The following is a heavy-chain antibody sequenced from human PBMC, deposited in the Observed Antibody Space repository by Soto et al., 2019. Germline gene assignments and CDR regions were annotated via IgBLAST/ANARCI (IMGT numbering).Heavy chain of an antibody. V-gene: IGHV3-30-3*01. J-gene: IGHJ4*02. CDR2: ISYDGSNK. D-gene: IGHD5-12*01. CDR1: GFTFSSYA. Sequence: ESGGGVVQPGRSLRLSCAASGFTFSSYAMHWVRQAPGKGLEWVAVISYDGSNKYYADSVKGRFTISRDNSKTTLDLQMNSLRAEDTVVYYCAGGVARRLAYWGQGTLVTVSS. CDR3: AGGVARRLAY.